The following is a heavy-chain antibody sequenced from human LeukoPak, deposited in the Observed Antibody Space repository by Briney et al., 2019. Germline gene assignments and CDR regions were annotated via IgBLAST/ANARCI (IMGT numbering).Heavy chain of an antibody. J-gene: IGHJ4*02. CDR3: VYYYGSGSVEY. CDR1: GGSITSSNYY. CDR2: FYYSGST. Sequence: PSETLSLTCTVSGGSITSSNYYWGWIRQPPGKGLEWIGSFYYSGSTNYNPSLKSRVTISVDTSKNQFPLKLSSGTAADTAVYYCVYYYGSGSVEYWGQGTLVTVSS. V-gene: IGHV4-39*01. D-gene: IGHD3-10*01.